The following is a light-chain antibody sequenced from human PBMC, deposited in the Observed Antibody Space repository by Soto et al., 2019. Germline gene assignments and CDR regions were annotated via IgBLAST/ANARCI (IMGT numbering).Light chain of an antibody. J-gene: IGKJ1*01. Sequence: IVLAQSPATLSVSPGEKATLSCRASQSVSSNLAWYHQKPGQAPRLLMSGASTRATAIPTRFSGSGSGTEFTLNITSLQAEDIGVYYCKQYDISHVWTFGQETKVEI. CDR1: QSVSSN. V-gene: IGKV3-15*01. CDR2: GAS. CDR3: KQYDISHVWT.